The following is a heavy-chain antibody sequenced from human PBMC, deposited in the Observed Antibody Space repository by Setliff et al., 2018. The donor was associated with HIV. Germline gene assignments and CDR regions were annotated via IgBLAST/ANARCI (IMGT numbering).Heavy chain of an antibody. J-gene: IGHJ4*02. CDR1: GGSISSSSYY. V-gene: IGHV4-39*07. Sequence: PSETLSLTCTVSGGSISSSSYYWGWIRQPPGKGLEWIGTIHHSGSTYYSPSLKSRLSMSVDTSKNQFSLKLTSVTAADTAVYYCARDGRDVHYWGQGTLVTVSS. CDR2: IHHSGST. CDR3: ARDGRDVHY.